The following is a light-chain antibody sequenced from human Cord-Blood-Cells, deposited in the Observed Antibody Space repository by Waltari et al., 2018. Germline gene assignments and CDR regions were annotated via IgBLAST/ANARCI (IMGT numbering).Light chain of an antibody. V-gene: IGLV5-37*01. CDR2: YYSDSDK. CDR3: MIGRSNAV. J-gene: IGLJ3*02. CDR1: SDINVGSYN. Sequence: QPVLTQPPSSSASPGESARLTCTLPSDINVGSYNIYWYQQKPGSPPRYLLYYYSDSDKGQGSGAPSPYSGSKDASAHTGILLISVLQSEDEADYYCMIGRSNAVFGGGTKLTVL.